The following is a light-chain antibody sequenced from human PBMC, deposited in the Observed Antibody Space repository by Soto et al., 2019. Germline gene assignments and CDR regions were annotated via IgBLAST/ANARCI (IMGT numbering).Light chain of an antibody. CDR2: AAS. J-gene: IGKJ4*01. Sequence: DIQMTQSPSSLSASVGDRVTITCRVRQSISSYLNWYQQKPGKAPKLLIYAASSLQSGVPSRFSGSGSGTDFTLTISSLQPEDVATYYCQQSYSTPLTFGGGTKVEI. V-gene: IGKV1-39*01. CDR1: QSISSY. CDR3: QQSYSTPLT.